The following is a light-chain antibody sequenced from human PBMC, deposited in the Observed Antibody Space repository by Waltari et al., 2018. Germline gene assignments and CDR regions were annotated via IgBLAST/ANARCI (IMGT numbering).Light chain of an antibody. CDR1: SSRIGSNP. J-gene: IGLJ1*01. CDR3: AAWVDSLYGCF. Sequence: QTVSISCSGSSSRIGSNPVSWYQVLPGAAPRLLIHTDSQRPSGVPDRFSASRSGTSSSLAISGLQFEDAAEYYCAAWVDSLYGCFFGTGTRVTVL. CDR2: TDS. V-gene: IGLV1-44*01.